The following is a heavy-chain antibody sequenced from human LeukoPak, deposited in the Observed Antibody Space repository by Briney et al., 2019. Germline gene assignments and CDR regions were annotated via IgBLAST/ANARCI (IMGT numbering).Heavy chain of an antibody. J-gene: IGHJ4*02. CDR1: GFTFSSYG. CDR3: AKARHYYDSSGYPA. D-gene: IGHD3-22*01. Sequence: GGTLRLSCAASGFTFSSYGMSWVRQAPGKGLEWVSAISGSGGSTYYADSVKGRFTISRDNSKNTLYLQMNSLRAEDTAVYYCAKARHYYDSSGYPAWGQGTVVTVSS. CDR2: ISGSGGST. V-gene: IGHV3-23*01.